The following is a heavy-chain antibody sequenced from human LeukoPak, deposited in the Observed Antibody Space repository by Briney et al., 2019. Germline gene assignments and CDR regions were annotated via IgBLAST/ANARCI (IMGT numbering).Heavy chain of an antibody. D-gene: IGHD3-3*01. CDR3: ARDGRFLEWGPPYMDV. J-gene: IGHJ6*03. CDR1: DDSITIYY. V-gene: IGHV4-39*02. CDR2: IYYGENT. Sequence: SETLSLTCTVSDDSITIYYWGWIRQPPGKGLEWIGNIYYGENTYYNPSLKSRVTISIDTSKNQFYLKLSSLTAADTAVYYCARDGRFLEWGPPYMDVWGKGTTVTVSS.